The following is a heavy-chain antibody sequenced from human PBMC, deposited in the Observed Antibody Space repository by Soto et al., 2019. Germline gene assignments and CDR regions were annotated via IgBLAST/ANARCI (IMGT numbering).Heavy chain of an antibody. V-gene: IGHV4-4*02. Sequence: QVQLQESGPGLLKPSGIPSLTCAVSGGSITDKWWSWIRQTPGKGLEWIGEVHHSGSTNYSPSLKSRVTMSVDTSKNDFSLKLFSLTAADTAIYYCAREGDHPFSLGYWGQGTLVTVSS. CDR2: VHHSGST. CDR3: AREGDHPFSLGY. CDR1: GGSITDKW. J-gene: IGHJ4*02. D-gene: IGHD3-16*01.